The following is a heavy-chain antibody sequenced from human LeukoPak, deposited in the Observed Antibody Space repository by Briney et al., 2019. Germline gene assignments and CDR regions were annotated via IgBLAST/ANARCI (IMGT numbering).Heavy chain of an antibody. CDR3: ARDWGGIVVVPAAILVARPFDY. J-gene: IGHJ4*02. Sequence: ASVKVSCKASGYTFTSYGISWVRQAPGQGLEWMGWISAYNGNTNYEQKLQGRVTMITDTSTSTAYMELRSLRSDDTAVYYCARDWGGIVVVPAAILVARPFDYWGQGTLVTVSS. CDR2: ISAYNGNT. CDR1: GYTFTSYG. D-gene: IGHD2-2*01. V-gene: IGHV1-18*01.